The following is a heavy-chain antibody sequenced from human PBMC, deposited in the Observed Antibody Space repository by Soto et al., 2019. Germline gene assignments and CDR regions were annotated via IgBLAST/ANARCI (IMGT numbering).Heavy chain of an antibody. CDR1: GFTFNNAW. CDR3: TTAENYYDSSSFDY. D-gene: IGHD3-22*01. J-gene: IGHJ4*02. V-gene: IGHV3-15*01. CDR2: IKSKTDGETA. Sequence: GGSLRLSCVASGFTFNNAWMNWVRQAPGKGLEWVGRIKSKTDGETADYAALVKGRFTISRDDSKTTLYLQMNGLKTEDTAVYYCTTAENYYDSSSFDYWGQGTLVTVSS.